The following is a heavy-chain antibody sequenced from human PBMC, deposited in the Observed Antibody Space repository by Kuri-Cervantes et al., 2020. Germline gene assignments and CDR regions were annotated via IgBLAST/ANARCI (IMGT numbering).Heavy chain of an antibody. D-gene: IGHD6-19*01. Sequence: KVSCKGSGYAFSSYWIGWVRQMPGKGLEWMGIIYPDDSDTRYSPSFQGQVTISADKSISTAYLQWSSLKASDSAIYYCARLDSSGWYRPYYFGYWGQGALVTVSS. CDR2: IYPDDSDT. CDR1: GYAFSSYW. J-gene: IGHJ4*02. V-gene: IGHV5-51*01. CDR3: ARLDSSGWYRPYYFGY.